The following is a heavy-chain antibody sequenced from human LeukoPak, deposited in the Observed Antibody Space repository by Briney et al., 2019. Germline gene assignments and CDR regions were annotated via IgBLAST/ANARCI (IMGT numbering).Heavy chain of an antibody. CDR1: GFIFSSSA. Sequence: GGSLRLSCAASGFIFSSSAMSWARQAPGKGLEWVSGISSSGSGGNTYYADFVKGRFTISRDNSKSTLYLQMNSLRAEDTAVYYCAKDAAPSRYSYLYWYFDLWGRGTLVTVSS. J-gene: IGHJ2*01. D-gene: IGHD5-18*01. V-gene: IGHV3-23*01. CDR3: AKDAAPSRYSYLYWYFDL. CDR2: ISSSGSGGNT.